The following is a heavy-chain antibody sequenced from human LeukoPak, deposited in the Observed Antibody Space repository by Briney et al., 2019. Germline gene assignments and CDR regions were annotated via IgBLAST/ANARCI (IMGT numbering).Heavy chain of an antibody. CDR2: ISWNSGSI. V-gene: IGHV3-9*01. J-gene: IGHJ4*02. Sequence: GGSLRLSCAASGFTFDDYAMHWVRQAPGKGLEWVSGISWNSGSIGYADSVKGRFTISRDNAKNSLYLQMNSLRAEDTALYYCAKDNWATVTTRVDYWGQGTLVTVSS. CDR3: AKDNWATVTTRVDY. CDR1: GFTFDDYA. D-gene: IGHD4-17*01.